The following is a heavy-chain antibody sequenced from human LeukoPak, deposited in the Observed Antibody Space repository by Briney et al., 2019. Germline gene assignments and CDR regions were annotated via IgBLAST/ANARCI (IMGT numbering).Heavy chain of an antibody. J-gene: IGHJ4*02. Sequence: GASVKVPCKASGYTFTSYGISWVRQAPGQGLEWMGWISAYNGNTNYAQKLQGRVTMTTDTSTSTAYMELRSLRSDDTAVYYCARGAYYYDSSGPLDYWGQGTLVTVSS. V-gene: IGHV1-18*01. CDR1: GYTFTSYG. D-gene: IGHD3-22*01. CDR3: ARGAYYYDSSGPLDY. CDR2: ISAYNGNT.